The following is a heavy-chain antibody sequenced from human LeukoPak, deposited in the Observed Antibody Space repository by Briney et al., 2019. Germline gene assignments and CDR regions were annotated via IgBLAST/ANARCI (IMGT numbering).Heavy chain of an antibody. CDR3: ATTMPYNWKEGGAFDI. CDR1: GYTLTELS. D-gene: IGHD1-20*01. Sequence: ASVKVSCKVSGYTLTELSMHCVRQAPGKGLEWRGGFDPEDGETIYAQKFQGRVTTTAHTYTDTAYMELSSLRSEDTAVYYCATTMPYNWKEGGAFDIWGQGTMVTVSS. V-gene: IGHV1-24*01. J-gene: IGHJ3*02. CDR2: FDPEDGET.